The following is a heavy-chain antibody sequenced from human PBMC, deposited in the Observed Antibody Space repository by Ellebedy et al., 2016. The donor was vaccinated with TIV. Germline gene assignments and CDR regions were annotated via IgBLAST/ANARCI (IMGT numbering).Heavy chain of an antibody. Sequence: MPSETLSLTCTVSGHSISTYYLTWIRQPAGKGLEWIGRIYTHGNTQYNPSLNSRVAMSMDTSKNQFSLKLSPVTAADTAMYYCARDRGSGWYYFDLWGRGALVSVSS. CDR3: ARDRGSGWYYFDL. V-gene: IGHV4-4*07. D-gene: IGHD6-19*01. CDR1: GHSISTYY. CDR2: IYTHGNT. J-gene: IGHJ4*02.